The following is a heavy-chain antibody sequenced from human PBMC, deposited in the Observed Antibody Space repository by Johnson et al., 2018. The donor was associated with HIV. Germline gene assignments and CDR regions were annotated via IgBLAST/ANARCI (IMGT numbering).Heavy chain of an antibody. V-gene: IGHV3-7*05. CDR2: IKQDGSER. CDR3: AKDWADQDSFDI. Sequence: VLLVESGGGVVQPGGSLRLSCAASAFTFSNYWMNWVRQAPGKGLEWVANIKQDGSERYYVDSVKGRFTISRDNAKNSLFLQMNSLRAEDTAIYYCAKDWADQDSFDIWGQGTMVTVSS. J-gene: IGHJ3*02. CDR1: AFTFSNYW. D-gene: IGHD3-16*01.